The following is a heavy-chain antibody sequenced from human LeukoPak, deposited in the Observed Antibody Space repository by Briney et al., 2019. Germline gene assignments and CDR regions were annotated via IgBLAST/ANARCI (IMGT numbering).Heavy chain of an antibody. CDR1: GFTFSSYS. J-gene: IGHJ4*02. Sequence: GGSLRLSCAASGFTFSSYSMNWVRQAPGKGLEWVSSISSSSSYIYYADSVKGRFTISRDNAKNSLYLQMSSLRAEDTAVYYCARDFYDGFALDYWGQGTLVTVSS. CDR3: ARDFYDGFALDY. CDR2: ISSSSSYI. D-gene: IGHD2/OR15-2a*01. V-gene: IGHV3-21*01.